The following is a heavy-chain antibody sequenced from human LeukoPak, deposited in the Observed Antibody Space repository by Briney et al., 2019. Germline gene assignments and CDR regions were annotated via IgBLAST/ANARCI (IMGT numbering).Heavy chain of an antibody. J-gene: IGHJ4*01. CDR2: ISGSGGST. CDR3: AKDKVPRVRGVPYYFDY. D-gene: IGHD3-10*01. V-gene: IGHV3-23*01. Sequence: PGESLRLSCAASGFTFSSYAMSWVRQAPGKGLEWVSAISGSGGSTYYADSVKGRFTISRDNSKNTLYLQMNSLRAEDTAVYYCAKDKVPRVRGVPYYFDYWGQGTLVTVSS. CDR1: GFTFSSYA.